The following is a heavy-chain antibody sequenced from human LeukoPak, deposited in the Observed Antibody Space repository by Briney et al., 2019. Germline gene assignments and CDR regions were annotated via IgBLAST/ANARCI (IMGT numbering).Heavy chain of an antibody. CDR2: INHSGST. V-gene: IGHV4-34*01. D-gene: IGHD2-2*01. CDR3: ARVGAAAPYYYYYGMDV. Sequence: SETLSLTCTVSGGSISSYYWNWIRQPPGKGLEWIGEINHSGSTNYNPSLKSRVTISVDTSKNQFSLKLSSVTAADTAVYYCARVGAAAPYYYYYGMDVWGQGTTVTVSS. CDR1: GGSISSYY. J-gene: IGHJ6*02.